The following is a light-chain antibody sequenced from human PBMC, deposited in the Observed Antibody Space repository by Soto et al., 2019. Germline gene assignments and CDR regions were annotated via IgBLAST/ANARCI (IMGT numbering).Light chain of an antibody. CDR2: AVS. V-gene: IGLV2-14*01. CDR1: SSDVGGYNY. Sequence: QSALTQPASVSGSPGQSITISCTGTSSDVGGYNYVSWYQQHPGKAPKLMIYAVSNRPSGVSNRFSGSKSGNTASLTISGLQAEDEADYYCSSYTSSSTGVFGPGTKLTVL. J-gene: IGLJ1*01. CDR3: SSYTSSSTGV.